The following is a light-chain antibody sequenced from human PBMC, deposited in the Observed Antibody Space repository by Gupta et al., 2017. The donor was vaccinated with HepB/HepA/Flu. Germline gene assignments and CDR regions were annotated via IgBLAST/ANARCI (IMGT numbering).Light chain of an antibody. Sequence: STELPQLPSVSVAPVKTARITCGGNNIGSKRVDWYQQNPCQAPVLIIYSDSDRPSGIPERFSGSNSGNTATMTISGVDAGDDADYYCQVCDSSSDHQVFGGGTKLTVL. V-gene: IGLV3-21*04. CDR1: NIGSKR. CDR3: QVCDSSSDHQV. CDR2: SDS. J-gene: IGLJ3*02.